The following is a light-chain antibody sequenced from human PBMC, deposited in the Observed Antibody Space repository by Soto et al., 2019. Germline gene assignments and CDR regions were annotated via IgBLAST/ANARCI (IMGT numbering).Light chain of an antibody. CDR1: SSDVGAYNY. Sequence: QSVLTQPASVSGSPGQSVTISCTGTSSDVGAYNYVSWYQQHPAKVPKLMIYDVSNRPSGVSDRFSGSKSGNTASLTISGLQAEDEADYYCYSYTSSSTVVFGTGTKLTVL. CDR2: DVS. V-gene: IGLV2-14*01. J-gene: IGLJ1*01. CDR3: YSYTSSSTVV.